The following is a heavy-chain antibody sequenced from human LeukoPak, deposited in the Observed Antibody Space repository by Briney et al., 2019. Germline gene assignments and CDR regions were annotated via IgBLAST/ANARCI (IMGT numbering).Heavy chain of an antibody. CDR1: GFIFSNNW. Sequence: GGSLRLSCTASGFIFSNNWMEWVRQVPGKGLVWVSRINPDGSATNHADSVKGRFTISRDNAKNTLYLQMNSLRDEDTAVYYCSRDVDFSHDHWGQGTLVAVSS. J-gene: IGHJ4*02. D-gene: IGHD4-11*01. CDR2: INPDGSAT. CDR3: SRDVDFSHDH. V-gene: IGHV3-74*01.